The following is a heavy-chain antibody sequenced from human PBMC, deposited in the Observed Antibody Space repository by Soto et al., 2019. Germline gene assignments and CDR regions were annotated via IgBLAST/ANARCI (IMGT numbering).Heavy chain of an antibody. V-gene: IGHV1-69*01. J-gene: IGHJ6*02. CDR1: GGTFSSYA. CDR3: ASRAPPGSNYYYYGMDV. Sequence: QVQLVQSGAEVKKPGSSVKVSCKASGGTFSSYAISWVRQAPGQGLEWMGGIIPIFGTANYAQKFQGRVTITADESTSTAYMELSSLRSEDTAVYYCASRAPPGSNYYYYGMDVWGQGTTVTVSS. CDR2: IIPIFGTA. D-gene: IGHD4-4*01.